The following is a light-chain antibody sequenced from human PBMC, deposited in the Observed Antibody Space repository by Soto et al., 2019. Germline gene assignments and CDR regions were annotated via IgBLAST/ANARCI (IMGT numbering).Light chain of an antibody. CDR3: SSYTGSNTRYV. J-gene: IGLJ1*01. CDR2: EVS. V-gene: IGLV2-14*01. Sequence: ALTQPASVSGSPGQSITISCTGTSNDVGGYNYVSWYQQHPGKTPKLMIYEVSNRPSGVSNRFSGSKSDNTASLTISGLQAEDEADYYCSSYTGSNTRYVFGTGTKLTVL. CDR1: SNDVGGYNY.